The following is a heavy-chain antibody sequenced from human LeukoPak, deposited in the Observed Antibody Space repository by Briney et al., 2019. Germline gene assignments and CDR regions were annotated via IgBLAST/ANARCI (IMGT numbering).Heavy chain of an antibody. CDR1: GDSVTSYS. J-gene: IGHJ5*02. Sequence: ASVKVSCKASGDSVTSYSIYWVRQAPGQWLEWMGTINPSGGSTSYAQKFRGRVTMSKDTSTSTVYLELSSLRSEDTAVYYCARVMFGGNQNWFAPWGQGTLVTVSS. D-gene: IGHD3-10*02. CDR2: INPSGGST. V-gene: IGHV1-46*01. CDR3: ARVMFGGNQNWFAP.